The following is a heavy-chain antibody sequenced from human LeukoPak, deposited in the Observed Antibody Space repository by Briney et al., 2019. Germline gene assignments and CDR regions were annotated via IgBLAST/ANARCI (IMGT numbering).Heavy chain of an antibody. J-gene: IGHJ3*02. V-gene: IGHV3-64*01. CDR1: GFTFSSYA. D-gene: IGHD1-26*01. CDR2: ISNNGGST. CDR3: ARESIVGATGAFDI. Sequence: PGGSLRLSCAASGFTFSSYAMHWDRQAPGKGLEYVSAISNNGGSTYYANSVKGRFTISRDNSKNTLYLQMGSLRAEDMAVYYCARESIVGATGAFDIWGQGTMVTVSS.